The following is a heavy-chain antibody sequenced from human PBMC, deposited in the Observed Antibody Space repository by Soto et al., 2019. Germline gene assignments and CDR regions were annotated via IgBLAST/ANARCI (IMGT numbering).Heavy chain of an antibody. CDR1: GFSLSNARMG. CDR2: IFSNDEK. Sequence: QVTLKESGPVLVKPTETLTLTCTVSGFSLSNARMGVSWIRQPPGKALEWLAHIFSNDEKSYSTSLKTRLTISKTPHKSQVVLTTSNLNPVHTATYYCGRISGCTAVLPLIHYWGQGSLVTVSS. J-gene: IGHJ4*02. D-gene: IGHD2-8*02. V-gene: IGHV2-26*01. CDR3: GRISGCTAVLPLIHY.